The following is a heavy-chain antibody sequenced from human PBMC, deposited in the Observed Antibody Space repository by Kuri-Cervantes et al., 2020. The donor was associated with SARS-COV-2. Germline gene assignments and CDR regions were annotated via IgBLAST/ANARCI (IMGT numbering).Heavy chain of an antibody. J-gene: IGHJ4*02. D-gene: IGHD3-22*01. CDR2: ISSSGSFI. CDR3: TRTLSSAPYYFDY. Sequence: GESLKISCAASGFTFSSHEMNWVRQAPGKGLEWVSYISSSGSFIYYADSVKGRFTISRDNAKNSLYLQMNSLKTEDTAVYYCTRTLSSAPYYFDYWGQGTLVTVSS. CDR1: GFTFSSHE. V-gene: IGHV3-48*03.